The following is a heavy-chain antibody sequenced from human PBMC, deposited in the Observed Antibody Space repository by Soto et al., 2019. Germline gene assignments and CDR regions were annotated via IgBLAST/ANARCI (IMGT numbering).Heavy chain of an antibody. CDR2: IYYSGST. D-gene: IGHD6-6*01. J-gene: IGHJ6*02. CDR3: ARGEAARRLRYYYYYGMDV. Sequence: PSETLSLTCTVSGGSVSSGSYYWSWIRQPPGKGLEWIGYIYYSGSTNYNPSLKSRVTISVDTSKNQFSLKLSSVTAADTAVYYCARGEAARRLRYYYYYGMDVWGQGTTVTVS. V-gene: IGHV4-61*01. CDR1: GGSVSSGSYY.